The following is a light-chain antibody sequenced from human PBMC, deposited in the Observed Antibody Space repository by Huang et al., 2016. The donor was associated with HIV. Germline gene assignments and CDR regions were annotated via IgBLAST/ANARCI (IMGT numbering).Light chain of an antibody. J-gene: IGKJ1*01. V-gene: IGKV1-17*03. CDR3: LQHHGYPRT. CDR1: QDISNY. Sequence: DIQLTQSPSAMSASVGDRVSITCRASQDISNYLAWFQQKPGGAPKRLIYAASSLQSGVPSRFSGSGSGTKFTLKISGLQPEDFATYYCLQHHGYPRTFGQGTKV. CDR2: AAS.